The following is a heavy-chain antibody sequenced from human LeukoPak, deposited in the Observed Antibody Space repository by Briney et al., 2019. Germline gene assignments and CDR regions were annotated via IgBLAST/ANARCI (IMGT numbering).Heavy chain of an antibody. CDR2: TYYNSIWYR. D-gene: IGHD3-22*01. CDR1: GDSVSSNSAA. J-gene: IGHJ4*02. Sequence: SQTLSLTCDISGDSVSSNSAAWNWIRQSPSRGLEWLGRTYYNSIWYRDFALSVKSRITINPDTSKNQVSLQLNSVTPEDTAVYYCAANYYKISGYYSVFDYWGQGILVTVSS. V-gene: IGHV6-1*01. CDR3: AANYYKISGYYSVFDY.